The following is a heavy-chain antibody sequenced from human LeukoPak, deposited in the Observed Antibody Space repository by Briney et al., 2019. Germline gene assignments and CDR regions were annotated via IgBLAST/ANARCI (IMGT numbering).Heavy chain of an antibody. Sequence: SETLSLTCAVYGGSFSGYYWSWIRQPPGKGLEWIGEINHSGSTNYNPSLKSRVTISVDTSKNQFSLKLSSVTAADTAVYYCARGGHSSSWTPYYFDYWGQGTLVTVSS. D-gene: IGHD6-13*01. J-gene: IGHJ4*02. CDR1: GGSFSGYY. CDR3: ARGGHSSSWTPYYFDY. CDR2: INHSGST. V-gene: IGHV4-34*01.